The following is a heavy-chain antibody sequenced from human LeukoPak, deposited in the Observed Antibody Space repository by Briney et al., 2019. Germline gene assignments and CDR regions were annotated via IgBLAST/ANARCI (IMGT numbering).Heavy chain of an antibody. CDR1: GYTFTSYD. CDR2: MNPNSGNT. Sequence: ASVKVSCNASGYTFTSYDINWVRQATGQGLEWMGWMNPNSGNTGYAQKFQGRVTITRNTSISTAYMELSSLRSEDTAVYYCARGNIVVVPAPIGIGRIDAFDIWGQGTMVTVSS. CDR3: ARGNIVVVPAPIGIGRIDAFDI. V-gene: IGHV1-8*03. J-gene: IGHJ3*02. D-gene: IGHD2-2*01.